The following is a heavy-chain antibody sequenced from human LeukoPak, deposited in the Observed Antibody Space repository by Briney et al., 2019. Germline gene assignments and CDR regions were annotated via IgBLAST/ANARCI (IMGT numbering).Heavy chain of an antibody. CDR1: GFTVSSKY. Sequence: GGSLRLSCAASGFTVSSKYMNWVRQAPGKGLEWVSVIYTNGSTYYADSVRARFSISRDDSKNTLSLQMNSLRAEDTAVYYCAIGHYRNIPGWGQGTLVTVSS. J-gene: IGHJ4*02. CDR3: AIGHYRNIPG. CDR2: IYTNGST. D-gene: IGHD1/OR15-1a*01. V-gene: IGHV3-66*01.